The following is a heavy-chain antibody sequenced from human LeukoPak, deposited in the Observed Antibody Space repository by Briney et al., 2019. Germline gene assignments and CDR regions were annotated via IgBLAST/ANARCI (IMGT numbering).Heavy chain of an antibody. Sequence: PGGSLRLSCAVSGFTLSSHWMSWVRQAPGKGLEWVSYISNSSSAMYYADSVKGRFTISRDNAKNSLYLQMNSLRDEDTAVYYCARVQITSIVGATNWFDPCGQGTLVTVSS. CDR2: ISNSSSAM. CDR1: GFTLSSHW. D-gene: IGHD1-26*01. V-gene: IGHV3-48*02. J-gene: IGHJ5*02. CDR3: ARVQITSIVGATNWFDP.